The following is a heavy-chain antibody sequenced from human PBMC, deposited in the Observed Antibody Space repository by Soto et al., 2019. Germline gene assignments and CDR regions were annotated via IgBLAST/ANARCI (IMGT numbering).Heavy chain of an antibody. V-gene: IGHV4-59*01. CDR1: GGSPSRYH. Sequence: PSENPCPPRTVSGGSPSRYHLGWIRQPPGKGLEWIGYIYYSGSTNYTPSLKSRVTISVDTSKNQFSLKLSSVTAADTAVYYCARVLGRAVVRGEGWFDPWGQGTLVTVSS. D-gene: IGHD3-10*01. CDR2: IYYSGST. CDR3: ARVLGRAVVRGEGWFDP. J-gene: IGHJ5*02.